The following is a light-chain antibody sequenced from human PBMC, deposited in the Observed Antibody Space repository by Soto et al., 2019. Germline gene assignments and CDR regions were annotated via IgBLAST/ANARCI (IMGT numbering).Light chain of an antibody. CDR1: SSNVGGYNY. V-gene: IGLV2-14*01. Sequence: QSVLTQPASVSGSPGQSIAISCTGTSSNVGGYNYVSWYQQYPGKAPKLMIYEVSSRPSGVSDRFSGSKSGNTASLTISGLLAEDEADYYCDSYTSSGTLVFGTGTKLTVL. CDR2: EVS. CDR3: DSYTSSGTLV. J-gene: IGLJ1*01.